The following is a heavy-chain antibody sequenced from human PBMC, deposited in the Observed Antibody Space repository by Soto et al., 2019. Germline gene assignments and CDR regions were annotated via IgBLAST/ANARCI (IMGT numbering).Heavy chain of an antibody. V-gene: IGHV3-48*02. CDR1: GFTFSSYS. J-gene: IGHJ5*02. D-gene: IGHD3-3*01. Sequence: PGGSLRVSCAASGFTFSSYSMNWVRQAPGKGLEWVSYISSSSSTIYYADSVKGRFTISRDNAKNSLYLQMNSLRDEDTAVYYCARESRFLEWLSLNWFDPWGQGTLVTVSS. CDR3: ARESRFLEWLSLNWFDP. CDR2: ISSSSSTI.